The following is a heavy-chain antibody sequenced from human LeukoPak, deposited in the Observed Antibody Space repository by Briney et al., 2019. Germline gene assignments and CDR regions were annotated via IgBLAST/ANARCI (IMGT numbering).Heavy chain of an antibody. Sequence: GGSLRLSCAASRFTFSSYGMSWVRQAPGKGLEWVSAISGSGGSTYNADSVKGRFTISRDNSKNTMYLQMNSLRAEDTAVYYCAKGRDVYNYWYFDLWGRGTLVTVSS. CDR1: RFTFSSYG. V-gene: IGHV3-23*01. J-gene: IGHJ2*01. D-gene: IGHD5-24*01. CDR3: AKGRDVYNYWYFDL. CDR2: ISGSGGST.